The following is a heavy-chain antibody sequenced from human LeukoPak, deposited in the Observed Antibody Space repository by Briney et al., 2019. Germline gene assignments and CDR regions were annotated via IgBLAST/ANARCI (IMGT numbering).Heavy chain of an antibody. CDR3: ARVKIVATLPYFDY. CDR1: GYTFTSYG. V-gene: IGHV1-18*01. Sequence: ASVKVSCKASGYTFTSYGISWVRQAPGQGLEWMGWISAYNGNTNYAQKLQGRVTMTTDTSTSTAYMELRSLRSDDTAVYYCARVKIVATLPYFDYWGQGTLVTVSS. CDR2: ISAYNGNT. J-gene: IGHJ4*02. D-gene: IGHD5-12*01.